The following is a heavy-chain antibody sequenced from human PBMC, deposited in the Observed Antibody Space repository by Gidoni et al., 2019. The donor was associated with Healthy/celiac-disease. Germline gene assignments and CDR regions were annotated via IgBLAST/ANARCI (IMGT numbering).Heavy chain of an antibody. J-gene: IGHJ4*02. CDR2: SNHSGST. CDR1: GGSFSGYH. Sequence: QVQLQQWGAGLLKPSETLSLTCAVYGGSFSGYHWSWIRQPPGKGLEWIGESNHSGSTNYNPSLKSRVTISVDTSKSQFSLKLSSVTAADTAVYYCARVVRVIVVVPAAMPPYFDYWGQGTLVTVSS. CDR3: ARVVRVIVVVPAAMPPYFDY. D-gene: IGHD2-2*01. V-gene: IGHV4-34*01.